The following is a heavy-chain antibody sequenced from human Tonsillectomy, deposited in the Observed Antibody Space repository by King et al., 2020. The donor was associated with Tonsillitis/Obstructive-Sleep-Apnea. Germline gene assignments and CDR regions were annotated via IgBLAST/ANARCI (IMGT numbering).Heavy chain of an antibody. V-gene: IGHV3-30*01. CDR2: ISYDGSNK. CDR3: ASVVAANDAFDF. CDR1: GFTFSSYA. J-gene: IGHJ3*01. Sequence: VQLVESGGGVVQPGRSLRLSCAASGFTFSSYAMHWVRQAPGKGLEWVAVISYDGSNKYYADSVKGRFTISRDNSKNTLYLQMTSLRAEDTAVYYCASVVAANDAFDFWGQGTMVTVSS. D-gene: IGHD6-19*01.